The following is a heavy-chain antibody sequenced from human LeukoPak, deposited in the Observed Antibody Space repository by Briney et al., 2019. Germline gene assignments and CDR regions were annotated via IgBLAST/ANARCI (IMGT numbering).Heavy chain of an antibody. CDR2: INPNSGGA. D-gene: IGHD3-9*01. Sequence: ASVKASCKASGYTVTGYYMHWVTQAPGQGLEWMGWINPNSGGADDQQKLHGRGTTTRDTSISTAYMELSRLRSDDAAVYYCAREPDILTGDTENNWFDPWGQGTLVTVSS. V-gene: IGHV1-2*02. J-gene: IGHJ5*02. CDR3: AREPDILTGDTENNWFDP. CDR1: GYTVTGYY.